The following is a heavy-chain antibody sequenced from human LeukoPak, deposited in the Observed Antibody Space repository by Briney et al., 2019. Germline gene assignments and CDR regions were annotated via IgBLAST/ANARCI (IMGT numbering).Heavy chain of an antibody. D-gene: IGHD2-21*01. CDR2: MNPNSGNT. V-gene: IGHV1-8*01. CDR1: GYTFTTYD. J-gene: IGHJ4*02. CDR3: ARVAGNWGGDCYRLIN. Sequence: ASVKVSCKASGYTFTTYDINWVRQATGQGLEWLGWMNPNSGNTGYAQKFQGRVTVTRNISITTAYMELTNLRSEDTAGYYCARVAGNWGGDCYRLINWGQGTLVTVSS.